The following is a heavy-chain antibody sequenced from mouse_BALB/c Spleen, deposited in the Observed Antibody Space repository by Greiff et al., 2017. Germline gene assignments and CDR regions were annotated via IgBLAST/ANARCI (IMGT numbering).Heavy chain of an antibody. V-gene: IGHV5-6-5*01. J-gene: IGHJ1*01. CDR1: GFTFSSYA. CDR2: ISSGGST. D-gene: IGHD1-2*01. Sequence: EVMLVESGGGLVKPGGSLKLSCAASGFTFSSYAMSWVRQTPEKRLEWVASISSGGSTYYPDSVKGRFTISRDNARNILYLQMSSLRSEDTAMYYCARCITTATYWYFDVWGAGTTVTVSS. CDR3: ARCITTATYWYFDV.